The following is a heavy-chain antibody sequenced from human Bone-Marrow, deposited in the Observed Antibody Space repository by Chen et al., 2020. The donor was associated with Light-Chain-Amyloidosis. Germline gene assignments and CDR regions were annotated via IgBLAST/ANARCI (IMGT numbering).Heavy chain of an antibody. CDR2: IYHSGSI. CDR1: GGSIRSGDYY. J-gene: IGHJ6*03. V-gene: IGHV4-30-4*01. Sequence: QVKLQESGPGLVKPSQTLSLTCTVSGGSIRSGDYYWSWLRQPPGKGLQWIGYIYHSGSINHNPSLNSRVTMSVDTARNQFSLTLTSVTAPDTAVYYCARVVAANYNFYMDVWGKGTTLIVSS. D-gene: IGHD6-25*01. CDR3: ARVVAANYNFYMDV.